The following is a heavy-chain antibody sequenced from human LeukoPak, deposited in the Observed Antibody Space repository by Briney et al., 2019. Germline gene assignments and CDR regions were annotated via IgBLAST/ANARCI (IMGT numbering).Heavy chain of an antibody. V-gene: IGHV1-18*01. Sequence: ASVKVSCKASGYIFTKFGVTWVRQAPGQGLEWMGWISAYNGNTKYAQKVQGRVTMTTDTSTSTAYMELRSLRSDDTAVYYCARGEAVSVAAAGTPNDYWGQGTLDTVSS. J-gene: IGHJ4*02. CDR1: GYIFTKFG. CDR3: ARGEAVSVAAAGTPNDY. CDR2: ISAYNGNT. D-gene: IGHD6-13*01.